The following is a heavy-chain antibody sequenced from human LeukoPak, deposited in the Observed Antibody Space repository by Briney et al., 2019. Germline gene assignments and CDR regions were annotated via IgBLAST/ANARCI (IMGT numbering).Heavy chain of an antibody. CDR1: GGTFSSYA. CDR2: IIPILGIA. J-gene: IGHJ2*01. Sequence: GASVKVSCKASGGTFSSYAISWVRQAPGQGLEWMGRIIPILGIANYAQKFQGRVTITADKSTSTAYMELSSLRSEDTAVYYCARDHKGHGYFDLWGRGTLVTVSS. V-gene: IGHV1-69*04. CDR3: ARDHKGHGYFDL.